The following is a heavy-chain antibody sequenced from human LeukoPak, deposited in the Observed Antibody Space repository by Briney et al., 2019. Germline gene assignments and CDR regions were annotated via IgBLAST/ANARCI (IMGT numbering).Heavy chain of an antibody. CDR3: ARGGYSSSWYPPPWFDP. CDR2: ISSSSSYI. V-gene: IGHV3-21*01. Sequence: PGGSLRLSCAASGFTFSSYSMNWVRQAPGKGLEWVSSISSSSSYIYYADSVKGRFTISRDNAKNSLYLQMNCLRAEDTAVYYCARGGYSSSWYPPPWFDPWGQGTLVTVSS. J-gene: IGHJ5*02. D-gene: IGHD6-13*01. CDR1: GFTFSSYS.